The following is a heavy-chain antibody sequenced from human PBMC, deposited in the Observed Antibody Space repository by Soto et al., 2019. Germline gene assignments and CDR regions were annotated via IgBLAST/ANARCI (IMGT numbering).Heavy chain of an antibody. Sequence: QVQLQQWGAGLLKPSETLSLTCAVYGGSFSGYQWTWIRQTPGKGLEWIGEINDSGNINYNPSLKSRVTIVLDSPKKQISLKLSSVTAADTSVYFCARGLILWFGVLSRRGGYYYYMDVWGKGTTVTVSS. CDR3: ARGLILWFGVLSRRGGYYYYMDV. V-gene: IGHV4-34*01. CDR1: GGSFSGYQ. CDR2: INDSGNI. D-gene: IGHD3-10*01. J-gene: IGHJ6*03.